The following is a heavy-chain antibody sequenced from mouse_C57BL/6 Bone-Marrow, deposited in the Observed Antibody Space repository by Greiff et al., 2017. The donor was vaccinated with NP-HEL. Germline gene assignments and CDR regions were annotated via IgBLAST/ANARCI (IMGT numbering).Heavy chain of an antibody. Sequence: VQLQESGAELVRPGTSVKMSCKASGYTFANYWIGWAKQRPGHGLEWIGDIYPGGGYTNYNEKFKGKATLTADKSSSTAYMQFSSLTSEDSAIYYCARGLPGGAMDYWGQGTSVTVSS. D-gene: IGHD2-1*01. CDR3: ARGLPGGAMDY. CDR2: IYPGGGYT. V-gene: IGHV1-63*01. J-gene: IGHJ4*01. CDR1: GYTFANYW.